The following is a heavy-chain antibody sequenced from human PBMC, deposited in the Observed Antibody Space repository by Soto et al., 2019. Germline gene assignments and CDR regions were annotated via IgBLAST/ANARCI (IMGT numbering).Heavy chain of an antibody. J-gene: IGHJ2*01. Sequence: QVQLVQSGAEVKKPGSSVKVSCKASGGTFSSYAISWVRQAPGQGLEWMGGIIPIFGTANYAQKFQGRVTIXXDXSXXTAYMELSSLRSEDTAVYYCARGDTTVVTDWYFDLWGRGTLVTVSS. D-gene: IGHD4-17*01. V-gene: IGHV1-69*12. CDR1: GGTFSSYA. CDR2: IIPIFGTA. CDR3: ARGDTTVVTDWYFDL.